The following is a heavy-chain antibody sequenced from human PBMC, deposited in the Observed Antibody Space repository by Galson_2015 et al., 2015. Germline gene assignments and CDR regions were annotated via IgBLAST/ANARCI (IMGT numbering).Heavy chain of an antibody. V-gene: IGHV1-3*04. J-gene: IGHJ6*02. CDR1: GYTSTTYG. Sequence: SVKVSCKASGYTSTTYGMHWVRQAPGQRLEWMGRIKTDSGETEYSQKLQGRVTIARDTSASAVYMQLISLRSEDTAMYYCASGSCTPSSCYFGVGGMDVWGQGTTVTVSS. CDR2: IKTDSGET. D-gene: IGHD3-3*01. CDR3: ASGSCTPSSCYFGVGGMDV.